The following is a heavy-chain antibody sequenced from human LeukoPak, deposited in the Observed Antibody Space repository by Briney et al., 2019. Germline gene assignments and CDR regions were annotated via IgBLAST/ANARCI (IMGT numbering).Heavy chain of an antibody. J-gene: IGHJ3*02. CDR3: ARDETRRHDGLDI. Sequence: GGSLRLSCAASGITVSSNYMSWVRQAPGKGLEWVSIIYGGSTTYYADSVKGRFTISRHNSKNTLYLQMNSLRPEDTAIYYCARDETRRHDGLDIWGQGTMVSVSS. V-gene: IGHV3-66*01. CDR2: IYGGSTT. CDR1: GITVSSNY.